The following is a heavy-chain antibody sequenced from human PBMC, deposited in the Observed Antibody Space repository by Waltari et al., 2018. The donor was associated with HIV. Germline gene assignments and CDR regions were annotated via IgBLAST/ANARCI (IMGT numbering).Heavy chain of an antibody. Sequence: QVQLVQSGAEVKKPGSSVKVSCKASGGTFSSYAISGVRKGAGKGLELMGGVHPILGSRNCAQEFQGRGTISADESTSTAYMELSSLRSEDTAVYYCASSAPSFYYYYGMDVWGQGTTVTVSS. V-gene: IGHV1-69*11. CDR3: ASSAPSFYYYYGMDV. J-gene: IGHJ6*02. CDR2: VHPILGSR. CDR1: GGTFSSYA.